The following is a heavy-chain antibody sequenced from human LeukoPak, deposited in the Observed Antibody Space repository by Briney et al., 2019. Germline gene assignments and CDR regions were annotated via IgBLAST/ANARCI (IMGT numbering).Heavy chain of an antibody. CDR3: ARTDPYNFDY. CDR1: GGSISSSNYF. V-gene: IGHV4-39*01. Sequence: SETLSLTCTVSGGSISSSNYFWGWIRQPPGKGLEWIGSIYYSGTIYYNPSLKSRVTISVDTSNNQFSLRLSSVTAADTAIYYCARTDPYNFDYWGQGTLVTVSS. CDR2: IYYSGTI. J-gene: IGHJ4*02.